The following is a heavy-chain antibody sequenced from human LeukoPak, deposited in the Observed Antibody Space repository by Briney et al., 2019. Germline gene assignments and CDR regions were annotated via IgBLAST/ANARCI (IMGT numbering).Heavy chain of an antibody. V-gene: IGHV3-30-3*01. CDR3: AKGVNSGYHLRYFDY. J-gene: IGHJ4*02. CDR1: GFTFSSYA. D-gene: IGHD3-22*01. Sequence: GGSLRLSCAASGFTFSSYAMHWVRQAPGKGLEWVAVISYDGSNKYYADSVKGRFTISRDNSKNTLYLQMNSLRAEDTAVFYCAKGVNSGYHLRYFDYWGQGTLVTVSS. CDR2: ISYDGSNK.